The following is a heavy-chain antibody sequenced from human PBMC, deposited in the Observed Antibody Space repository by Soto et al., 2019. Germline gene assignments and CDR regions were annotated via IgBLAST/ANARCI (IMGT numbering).Heavy chain of an antibody. CDR2: INAGNGNT. D-gene: IGHD1-26*01. V-gene: IGHV1-3*01. J-gene: IGHJ4*02. CDR3: ARVIVGATRDY. Sequence: QVQLVQSGAEVKKPGASVKVSCKASGYTFTSYAMHWVRQAPGQRLEWMGWINAGNGNTKYSQKFQGRVTITRDTYASTDYMELSSLRSEDTAVYYCARVIVGATRDYWGQGTLVTVSS. CDR1: GYTFTSYA.